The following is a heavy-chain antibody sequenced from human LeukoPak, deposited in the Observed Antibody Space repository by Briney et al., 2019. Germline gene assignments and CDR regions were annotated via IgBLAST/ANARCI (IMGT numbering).Heavy chain of an antibody. CDR3: AKDMNGYGELWHAFDI. CDR2: ISGSGGST. J-gene: IGHJ3*02. CDR1: GFTFSSYG. D-gene: IGHD1-26*01. V-gene: IGHV3-23*01. Sequence: PGGSLRLSCAASGFTFSSYGMSWVRQAPGKGLEWVSGISGSGGSTYYADSVKGRFTISRDNSKNTLYLQMNRLRAEDTAVYYCAKDMNGYGELWHAFDIWGQGTMVTVSS.